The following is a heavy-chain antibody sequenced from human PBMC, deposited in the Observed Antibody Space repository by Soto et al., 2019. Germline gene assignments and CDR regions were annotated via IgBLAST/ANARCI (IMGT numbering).Heavy chain of an antibody. CDR3: ARGDLAAAGPNYYYYGMDV. CDR1: GYTFTGYY. CDR2: INPNSGGT. J-gene: IGHJ6*02. V-gene: IGHV1-2*04. Sequence: ASVKVSCKASGYTFTGYYMHWVRQAPGQGLEWMGWINPNSGGTNYAQKFQGWVTMTRDTSISTAYMELSRLRSDDTAVYYCARGDLAAAGPNYYYYGMDVWGQGTTVTVSS. D-gene: IGHD6-13*01.